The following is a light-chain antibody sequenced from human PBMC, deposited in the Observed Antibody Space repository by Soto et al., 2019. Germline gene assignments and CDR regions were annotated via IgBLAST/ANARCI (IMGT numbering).Light chain of an antibody. J-gene: IGLJ2*01. Sequence: QSVLTQPPSASGTPGQRVTISCSGSSSNIGSNTVNWYQQLPGTAPKLLIYTNNQRPSGVPDRFSGSKSGTSASLAISGLQSEHEADYYCAAWDDSLDGGVFGGGTQLTVL. V-gene: IGLV1-44*01. CDR2: TNN. CDR1: SSNIGSNT. CDR3: AAWDDSLDGGV.